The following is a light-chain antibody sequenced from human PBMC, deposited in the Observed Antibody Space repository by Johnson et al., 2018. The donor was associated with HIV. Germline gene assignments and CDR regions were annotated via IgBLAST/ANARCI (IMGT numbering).Light chain of an antibody. CDR2: ENT. Sequence: HSVLTQAPSVSAAPGQKVTISCSGSSSNIGNKYVSWYQQLPGTAPKLLIYENTKRPSGIPDRFSGSKSGTSATLGITGLQTGDEADYYCGTWDTSLSAYVFGTGTTVTVL. V-gene: IGLV1-51*02. CDR3: GTWDTSLSAYV. J-gene: IGLJ1*01. CDR1: SSNIGNKY.